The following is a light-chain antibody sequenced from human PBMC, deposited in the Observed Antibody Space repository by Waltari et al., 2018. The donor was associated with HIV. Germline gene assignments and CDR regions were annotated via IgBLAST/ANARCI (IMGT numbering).Light chain of an antibody. CDR1: SSAVGGYTY. J-gene: IGLJ1*01. V-gene: IGLV2-14*03. Sequence: QSALTQPASVYGSPGQSITIPCTGTSSAVGGYTYVSWYQQHPGTAPKLMIYDVSNRPSGVSNRFSGSKSGNTASLTISGLQAEDEADYYCSSYTSSSTGVFGTGTKVTVL. CDR2: DVS. CDR3: SSYTSSSTGV.